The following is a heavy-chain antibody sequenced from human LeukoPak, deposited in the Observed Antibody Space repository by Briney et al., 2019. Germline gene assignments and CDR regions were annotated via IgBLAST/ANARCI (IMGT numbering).Heavy chain of an antibody. CDR2: ISSNGGST. Sequence: GGSLRLSCSASGFTFSSYAMHWVRQAPGKGLEYVSAISSNGGSTYYADSVKGRFTISRDNSKNTLYLQMSSLRAEDTAVYYCVKSTYFCWGSRFSYYFDYWGQGTLVTVSS. D-gene: IGHD2-15*01. CDR3: VKSTYFCWGSRFSYYFDY. J-gene: IGHJ4*02. V-gene: IGHV3-64D*06. CDR1: GFTFSSYA.